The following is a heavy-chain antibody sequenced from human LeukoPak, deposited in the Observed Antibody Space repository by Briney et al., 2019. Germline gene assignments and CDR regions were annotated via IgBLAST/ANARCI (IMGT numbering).Heavy chain of an antibody. CDR2: IYWDDDK. CDR3: ARIPRPYDAFDI. CDR1: GLSLRTRGVG. J-gene: IGHJ3*02. Sequence: SGPTLVNPTPALTLTCTFSGLSLRTRGVGVGWIRQPLAKSVEWLALIYWDDDKRYSPSLKSRVTITEDTSKSQVVLTMTNMEPVDTATYCCARIPRPYDAFDIWGQGAMVTVSS. V-gene: IGHV2-5*02. D-gene: IGHD6-6*01.